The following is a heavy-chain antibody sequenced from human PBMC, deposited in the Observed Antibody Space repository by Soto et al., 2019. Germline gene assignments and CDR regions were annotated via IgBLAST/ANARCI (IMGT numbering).Heavy chain of an antibody. J-gene: IGHJ4*02. CDR1: GYTFTSYG. CDR2: SSAYNGNT. CDR3: GRNGYQWLGGAGLLLRGGNSQVDY. Sequence: QVQLVQSGAEVKKPGASVKVSCKASGYTFTSYGISWVRQAPGQGLEWMGWSSAYNGNTNYAQKLQGRVTMTTDTSTRTAYMELRSLRSDDTAVYYCGRNGYQWLGGAGLLLRGGNSQVDYWGQGTLVTVSS. D-gene: IGHD6-19*01. V-gene: IGHV1-18*01.